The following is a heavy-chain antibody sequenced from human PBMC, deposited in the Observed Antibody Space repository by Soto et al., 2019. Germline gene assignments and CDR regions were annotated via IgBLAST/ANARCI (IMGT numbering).Heavy chain of an antibody. CDR2: IYPGDSDT. V-gene: IGHV5-51*01. D-gene: IGHD3-3*01. CDR3: ARVPAGSFWSGYYADY. J-gene: IGHJ4*02. CDR1: GYSFTSYG. Sequence: PGESLKISCKGSGYSFTSYGIGWVRQMPGKGLEWMGIIYPGDSDTRYSPSFQGQVTISADKSISTAYLQWSSLKASDTAMYYCARVPAGSFWSGYYADYWGQGTLVTVSS.